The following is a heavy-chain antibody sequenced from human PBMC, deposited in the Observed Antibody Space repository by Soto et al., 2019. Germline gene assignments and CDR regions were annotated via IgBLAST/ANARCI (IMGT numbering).Heavy chain of an antibody. CDR3: ARGTRRITIFGVVICCMDV. J-gene: IGHJ6*02. D-gene: IGHD3-3*01. CDR2: IIPIFGTA. CDR1: GGAFSSYA. V-gene: IGHV1-69*13. Sequence: SVKVSCKASGGAFSSYAISWVRQAPGQGLEWMGGIIPIFGTANYAQKFQGRVTITADESTSTAYMELSSLRSEDTAVYYCARGTRRITIFGVVICCMDVWGQGTTVTVAS.